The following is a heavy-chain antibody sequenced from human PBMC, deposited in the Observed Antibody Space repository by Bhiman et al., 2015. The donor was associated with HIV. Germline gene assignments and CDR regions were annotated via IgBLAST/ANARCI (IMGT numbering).Heavy chain of an antibody. Sequence: QVQLVESGGGVVQPGRSLRLSCAASGFTFSSYGMHWVRQAPGKGLEWVAVVSYDGSNKYYADSVKGRFTISRDNSKNTLYLQMNSLRAEDTAVYYCAKELSGPWGGGVQSGFDFWGQGTLVTVSS. J-gene: IGHJ4*02. CDR3: AKELSGPWGGGVQSGFDF. D-gene: IGHD3-3*01. V-gene: IGHV3-30*18. CDR1: GFTFSSYG. CDR2: VSYDGSNK.